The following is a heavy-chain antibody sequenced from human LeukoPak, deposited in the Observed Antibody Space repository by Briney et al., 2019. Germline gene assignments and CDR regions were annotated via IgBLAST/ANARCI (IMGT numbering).Heavy chain of an antibody. CDR1: GYTFTGYY. CDR3: ATSQGPTASEIALVTLDY. CDR2: INTNSGGT. D-gene: IGHD4-17*01. V-gene: IGHV1-2*02. J-gene: IGHJ4*02. Sequence: ASVKVSCKASGYTFTGYYMDWVRQAPGQGLEWMGWINTNSGGTSNAQKFQGRVTMTRDTSISTVYMQLRSLRSDDTAVYYCATSQGPTASEIALVTLDYWGQGTLVTVSS.